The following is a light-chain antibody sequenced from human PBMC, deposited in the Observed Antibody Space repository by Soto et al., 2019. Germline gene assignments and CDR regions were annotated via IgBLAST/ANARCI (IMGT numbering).Light chain of an antibody. CDR2: GNS. CDR3: QSYDSSLSGWV. CDR1: SSNIGAGYD. J-gene: IGLJ3*02. Sequence: QSVLTQPPSVSGAPGQRVTISCTGSSSNIGAGYDVHWYQQLPGTAPKLLIYGNSNRPSGVPDRFSGSKSGTSASLAITGRRAEDEAYYYCQSYDSSLSGWVFGGGTKVTVL. V-gene: IGLV1-40*01.